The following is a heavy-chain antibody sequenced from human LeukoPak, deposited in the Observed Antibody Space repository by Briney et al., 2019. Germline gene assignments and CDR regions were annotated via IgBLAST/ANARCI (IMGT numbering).Heavy chain of an antibody. CDR2: IKPDSGDT. CDR3: VRDRPRNWFDP. V-gene: IGHV1-2*02. CDR1: GYTFSGYY. Sequence: GASVKVSCKASGYTFSGYYIHWVRQSPGQGLEWMGLIKPDSGDTNYAQNFRGRVTMTRDTSITTAYMELNRLTSDDTAVYYCVRDRPRNWFDPWGQGTLVTVSS. J-gene: IGHJ5*02.